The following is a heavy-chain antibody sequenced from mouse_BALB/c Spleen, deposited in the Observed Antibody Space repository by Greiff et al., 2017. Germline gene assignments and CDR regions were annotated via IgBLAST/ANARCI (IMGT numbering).Heavy chain of an antibody. D-gene: IGHD1-2*01. Sequence: ESGPGLEKPSQSLSLTCTVTGYSITSDYAWNWIRQFPGNKLEWMGYISYSGSTSYNPSLKSRISITRDTSKNQFFLQLNSVTTEDTATYYCARPPYYGYDAWFAYWGQGTLVTVSA. J-gene: IGHJ3*01. V-gene: IGHV3-2*02. CDR3: ARPPYYGYDAWFAY. CDR2: ISYSGST. CDR1: GYSITSDYA.